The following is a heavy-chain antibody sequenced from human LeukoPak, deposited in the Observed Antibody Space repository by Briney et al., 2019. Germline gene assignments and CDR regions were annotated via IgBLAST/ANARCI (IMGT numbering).Heavy chain of an antibody. CDR3: ARMVRGSYYYMDV. J-gene: IGHJ6*03. CDR2: IYHSGST. V-gene: IGHV4-4*02. Sequence: SETLSLTCAVSGGSISSSNWWSWVRQPPGKGLEWIGEIYHSGSTNYNPSLKSRVTISVDKSKNQFSLKLSSVTAADTAVYYCARMVRGSYYYMDVWGKGTTVTVSS. CDR1: GGSISSSNW. D-gene: IGHD3-10*01.